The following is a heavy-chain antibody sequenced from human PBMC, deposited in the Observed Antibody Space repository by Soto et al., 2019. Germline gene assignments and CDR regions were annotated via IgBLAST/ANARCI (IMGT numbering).Heavy chain of an antibody. CDR2: ISSDGDIT. Sequence: GSLRLSCSASGFTFSEYSMHWVRQAPGKGLQYVSTISSDGDITYYADSVKGRFTISRDNSKSTLYLQMNSLRPEDTAVYYCVKVSTFYDILTGYYSTNFFDPWGQGTLVTVSS. V-gene: IGHV3-64D*06. D-gene: IGHD3-9*01. J-gene: IGHJ5*02. CDR3: VKVSTFYDILTGYYSTNFFDP. CDR1: GFTFSEYS.